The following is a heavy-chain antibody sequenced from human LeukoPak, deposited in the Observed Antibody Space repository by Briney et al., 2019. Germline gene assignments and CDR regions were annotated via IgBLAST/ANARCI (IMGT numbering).Heavy chain of an antibody. CDR1: GYNFTSYW. CDR2: IYPDDSDT. D-gene: IGHD2-8*01. Sequence: GXXLQISCKGSGYNFTSYWIGWGRQVPGKGVEWMGIIYPDDSDTRYSPSFEGQVIISVDKSISTAYLQWSSLKASDTATYYCARHGHCTNGVCYSNYYYYMDVWGKGTTVTVSS. CDR3: ARHGHCTNGVCYSNYYYYMDV. V-gene: IGHV5-51*01. J-gene: IGHJ6*03.